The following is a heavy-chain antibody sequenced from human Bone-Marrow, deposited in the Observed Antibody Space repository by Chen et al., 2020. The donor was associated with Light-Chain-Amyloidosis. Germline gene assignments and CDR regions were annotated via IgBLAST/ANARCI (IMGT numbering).Heavy chain of an antibody. V-gene: IGHV1-24*01. D-gene: IGHD6-19*01. CDR3: ATGSSSGWYRSIKYGMDV. J-gene: IGHJ6*02. CDR2: FDPEDGET. CDR1: GYTLTELS. Sequence: QVQLVQSGAEVKKPGASVKVSCKVSGYTLTELSMHWVRQAPGKGLEWMGGFDPEDGETIYAQKFQGRVTMTEDTSTDTAYMELSSLRSEDTAVYYCATGSSSGWYRSIKYGMDVWGQGTTVTVSS.